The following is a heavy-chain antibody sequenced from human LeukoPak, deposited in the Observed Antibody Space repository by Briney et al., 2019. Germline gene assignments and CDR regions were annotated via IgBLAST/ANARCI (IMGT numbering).Heavy chain of an antibody. D-gene: IGHD3-22*01. J-gene: IGHJ5*02. V-gene: IGHV4-34*01. CDR3: ATLGYYYDSSGYPNWFDP. Sequence: SETLSLTCAVYGGSFSGYYWSWIRQPPGKGLEWIGEINHSGSTNYNPSLKSRVTISVDTSKNQFSLKLSSVTAADTAVYYCATLGYYYDSSGYPNWFDPWGQGTLVTVSS. CDR1: GGSFSGYY. CDR2: INHSGST.